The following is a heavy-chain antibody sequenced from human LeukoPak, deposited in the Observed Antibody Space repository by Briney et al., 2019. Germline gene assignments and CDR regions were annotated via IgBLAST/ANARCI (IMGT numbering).Heavy chain of an antibody. Sequence: GESLKISCKGSGYSFTSYWVGWVRQMPGKGLEWMGIIYPGDSDTRYSPSFQGQVTISADKSISTAYLQWSSLKASDTAMYYCASSSGSHYDAFDIWGQGTMVTVSS. D-gene: IGHD3-22*01. CDR2: IYPGDSDT. V-gene: IGHV5-51*01. CDR3: ASSSGSHYDAFDI. J-gene: IGHJ3*02. CDR1: GYSFTSYW.